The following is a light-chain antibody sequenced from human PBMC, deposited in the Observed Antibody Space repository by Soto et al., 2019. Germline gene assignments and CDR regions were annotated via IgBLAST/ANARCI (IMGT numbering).Light chain of an antibody. CDR2: YVT. J-gene: IGLJ1*01. V-gene: IGLV2-14*01. Sequence: QSALTQPASVSGSPGQSITISCTGTSSDVGDNNYVSWYQQHPGKAPKLMIYYVTHRPSGISNRFSGSKSGNTASLTISGLQAEDEADYYCISYTSSSTLYVFGTGTKLTVL. CDR1: SSDVGDNNY. CDR3: ISYTSSSTLYV.